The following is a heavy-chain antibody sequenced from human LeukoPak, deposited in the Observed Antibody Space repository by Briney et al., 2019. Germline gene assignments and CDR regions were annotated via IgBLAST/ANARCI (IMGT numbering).Heavy chain of an antibody. CDR1: GGSISSGDYY. D-gene: IGHD3-10*01. V-gene: IGHV4-30-4*01. CDR3: ARSHMVRGVIFHEIARFDP. CDR2: IYYSGST. J-gene: IGHJ5*02. Sequence: SQTLSLTCTVSGGSISSGDYYWRWIRQPPGKGLEWIGYIYYSGSTYYNPSLKSRVTISVDTSKNQFSLKLSSVTAADTAVYYCARSHMVRGVIFHEIARFDPWGQGTLVTVSS.